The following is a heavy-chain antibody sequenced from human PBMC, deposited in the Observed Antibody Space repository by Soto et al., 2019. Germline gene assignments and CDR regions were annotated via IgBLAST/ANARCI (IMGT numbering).Heavy chain of an antibody. CDR2: LRPRTGDT. V-gene: IGHV1-46*01. Sequence: GASVKVSCKASGYTFTNYYIHWFRQAPGQGLGWLGILRPRTGDTAYAQRFQGRVTMTTDTSTGTVYLELANLRSDDTAVYYCAREPNESFQFDFWGQGTQVTVSS. CDR1: GYTFTNYY. CDR3: AREPNESFQFDF. J-gene: IGHJ4*02.